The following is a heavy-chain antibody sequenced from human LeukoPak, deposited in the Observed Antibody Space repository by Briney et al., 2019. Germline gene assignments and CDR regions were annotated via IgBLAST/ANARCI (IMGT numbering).Heavy chain of an antibody. D-gene: IGHD5-24*01. CDR2: ISSSSSYT. V-gene: IGHV3-11*03. J-gene: IGHJ4*02. CDR3: ARVATIRTAFEY. Sequence: GGSLRLSCAASGFTFSDYYMSWIRQAPGKGLEWVSYISSSSSYTNYADSVKGRFTISRDNAKNSLYLQMNSLRAEDTAVYYCARVATIRTAFEYWGQGTLVPVSS. CDR1: GFTFSDYY.